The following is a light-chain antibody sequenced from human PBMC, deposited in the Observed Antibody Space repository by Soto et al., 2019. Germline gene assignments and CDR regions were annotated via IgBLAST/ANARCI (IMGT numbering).Light chain of an antibody. CDR2: GAS. Sequence: EVVMTQSPATLSVSPGERVTLSCRASQSVRSNLAWYQQKPGQSPRLLIYGASTRATGTPARFSGSGSGTEFTLTINSLEPEDFAVYYCQQRSDWLSITFGQGTRLEIK. CDR3: QQRSDWLSIT. CDR1: QSVRSN. V-gene: IGKV3-15*01. J-gene: IGKJ5*01.